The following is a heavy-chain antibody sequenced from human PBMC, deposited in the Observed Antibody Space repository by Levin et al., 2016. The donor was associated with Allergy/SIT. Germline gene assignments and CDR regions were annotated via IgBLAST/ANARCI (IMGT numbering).Heavy chain of an antibody. Sequence: GGSLRFSCAASGFRFRNGWMSWVRQTPGKGLEWVGRVRSESDGGETEYGPPLEGRLTISRDDSKNTVYLQMDSLKTEDTAVYYCAELGAGYWGQGTLVNVSA. V-gene: IGHV3-15*01. CDR1: GFRFRNGW. CDR2: VRSESDGGET. CDR3: AELGAGY. D-gene: IGHD7-27*01. J-gene: IGHJ4*02.